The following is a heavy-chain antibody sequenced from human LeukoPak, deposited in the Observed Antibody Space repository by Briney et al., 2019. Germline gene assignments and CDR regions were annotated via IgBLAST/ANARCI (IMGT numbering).Heavy chain of an antibody. CDR2: INPNSDGT. CDR1: GYTFTDYY. D-gene: IGHD3-3*01. J-gene: IGHJ4*02. CDR3: ARGYNRGYDFWSGYYKIDY. V-gene: IGHV1-2*06. Sequence: ASVKVSCKASGYTFTDYYIHWVRQAPGQGLEWMGRINPNSDGTDYAQKFQGRVTMTRDASISTAYMELSRLRSDDTAVYYCARGYNRGYDFWSGYYKIDYWGQGTLVTASS.